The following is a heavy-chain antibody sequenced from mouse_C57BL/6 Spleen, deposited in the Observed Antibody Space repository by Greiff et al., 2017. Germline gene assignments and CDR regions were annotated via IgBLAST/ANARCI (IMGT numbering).Heavy chain of an antibody. CDR1: GFTFSDYG. Sequence: EVQLVESGGGLVKPGGSLKLSCAASGFTFSDYGMHWVRQAPEKGLEWVAYISSGSSTIYYADTVKGRFTISRDNAKNTLFLQMTSLRSEDTAMFDCGPGGRGIWMDYWGQGTTVTVSS. D-gene: IGHD1-1*02. V-gene: IGHV5-17*01. CDR3: GPGGRGIWMDY. J-gene: IGHJ4*01. CDR2: ISSGSSTI.